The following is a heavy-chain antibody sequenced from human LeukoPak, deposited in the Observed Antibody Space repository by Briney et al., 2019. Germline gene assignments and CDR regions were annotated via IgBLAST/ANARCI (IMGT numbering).Heavy chain of an antibody. CDR2: IYPGDSDT. Sequence: GESLKISCKGSGYSFTNYWIAWVRQLPGKGLEWMGIIYPGDSDTRYSPSFQGQVTISADKSISTAYLQWSSLKASDTAMYYCAIASGSYGFTAFDIWGQGTMVTVSS. CDR3: AIASGSYGFTAFDI. J-gene: IGHJ3*02. D-gene: IGHD3-10*01. CDR1: GYSFTNYW. V-gene: IGHV5-51*01.